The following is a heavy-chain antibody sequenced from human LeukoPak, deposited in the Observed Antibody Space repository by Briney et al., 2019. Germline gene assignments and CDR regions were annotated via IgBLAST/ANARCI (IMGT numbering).Heavy chain of an antibody. D-gene: IGHD6-13*01. V-gene: IGHV3-30*04. Sequence: GGSLRLSCAASGFTFSSYAMHWVRQAPGKGLEWVAVISYDGSNKYCADSVKGRFTISRDNSKNTLYLQMNSLRAEDTAVYYCARTRIAAAVPNWFDPWGQGTLVTVSS. CDR2: ISYDGSNK. J-gene: IGHJ5*02. CDR3: ARTRIAAAVPNWFDP. CDR1: GFTFSSYA.